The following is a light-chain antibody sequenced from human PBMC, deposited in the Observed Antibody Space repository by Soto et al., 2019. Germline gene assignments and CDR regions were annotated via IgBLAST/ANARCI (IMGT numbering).Light chain of an antibody. CDR1: SSDVGSYNL. CDR3: CSYAGSSTPQWV. J-gene: IGLJ3*02. CDR2: EVS. V-gene: IGLV2-23*02. Sequence: QSALTQPASVSGSPGQSITISCTGTSSDVGSYNLVSWYQQHPGKAPKLMIYEVSKRPSGVSNRFSGSKSGNTASLTISGLQAEDEADYSCCSYAGSSTPQWVFGGGTKLTVL.